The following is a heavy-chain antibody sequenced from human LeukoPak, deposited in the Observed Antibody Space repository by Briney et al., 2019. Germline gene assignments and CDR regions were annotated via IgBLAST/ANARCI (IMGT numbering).Heavy chain of an antibody. CDR2: ISSSGSTI. CDR1: GFTFSSYE. Sequence: GGSLRLSCAASGFTFSSYEMNWVRQAPGKGLEWVSYISSSGSTIYYADSVKGRFTISRDNAKNSLYLQMNSLRAEDTTVYYCARSYCSGGSCYLGYWGQGTLVTVSS. CDR3: ARSYCSGGSCYLGY. J-gene: IGHJ4*02. D-gene: IGHD2-15*01. V-gene: IGHV3-48*03.